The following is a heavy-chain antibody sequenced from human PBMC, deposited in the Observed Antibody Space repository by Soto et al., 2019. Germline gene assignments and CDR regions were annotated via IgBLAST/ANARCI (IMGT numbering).Heavy chain of an antibody. CDR3: AHIVVDGLGYYFDY. V-gene: IGHV2-5*02. CDR2: IYWDDDK. CDR1: GFSLSTTRVG. D-gene: IGHD6-19*01. J-gene: IGHJ4*02. Sequence: GPTLVNPTQTLTLTCSFSGFSLSTTRVGVGWIRQPPGEALEWLALIYWDDDKRYSPSLKTRLTITKDSPKNRVVLTMSDMDPVDTATYYCAHIVVDGLGYYFDYWGQGTLVTVSS.